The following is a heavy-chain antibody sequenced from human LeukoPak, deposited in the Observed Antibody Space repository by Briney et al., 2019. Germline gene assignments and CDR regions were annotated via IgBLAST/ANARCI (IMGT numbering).Heavy chain of an antibody. D-gene: IGHD3-16*01. V-gene: IGHV3-7*01. Sequence: GGSLRLSCAASGFSFNSDWMDWVRQAPGKGLEWVANIKHDESEKNYLDSVKGRFTISRDNAQNSLYLQMNGLRVEDTAVYYCTRRLDDWGQGTLVTISS. CDR3: TRRLDD. CDR2: IKHDESEK. CDR1: GFSFNSDW. J-gene: IGHJ4*02.